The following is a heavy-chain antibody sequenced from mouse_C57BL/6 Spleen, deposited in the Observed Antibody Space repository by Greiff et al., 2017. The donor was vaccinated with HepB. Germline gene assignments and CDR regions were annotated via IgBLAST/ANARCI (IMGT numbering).Heavy chain of an antibody. Sequence: EVMLVESGGGLVKPGGSLKLSCAASGFTFSSYAMSWVRQTPEKRLEWVATISDGGSYTYYPDNVKGRFTISRDNAKNNLYLQMSHLKSEDTAMYYCARFLDSSGDGAMDYWGQGTSVTVSS. CDR3: ARFLDSSGDGAMDY. D-gene: IGHD3-2*02. CDR2: ISDGGSYT. CDR1: GFTFSSYA. J-gene: IGHJ4*01. V-gene: IGHV5-4*03.